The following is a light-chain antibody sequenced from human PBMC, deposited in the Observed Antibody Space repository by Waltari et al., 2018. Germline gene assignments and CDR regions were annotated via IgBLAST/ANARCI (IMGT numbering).Light chain of an antibody. CDR3: QQRSNWPPEIT. Sequence: AGQSVCSYLAGYQRDPGHTPRLLIYDASDRASGIPARVSGSGSGTDFTLTISSLEPEDFAVYYCQQRSNWPPEITFGQGTRLEIK. CDR1: QSVCSY. CDR2: DAS. V-gene: IGKV3-11*01. J-gene: IGKJ5*01.